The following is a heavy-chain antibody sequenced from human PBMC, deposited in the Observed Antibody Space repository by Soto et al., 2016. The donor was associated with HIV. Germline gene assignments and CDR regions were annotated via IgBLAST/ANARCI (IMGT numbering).Heavy chain of an antibody. CDR2: INLNSGGS. D-gene: IGHD2-8*02. V-gene: IGHV1-2*02. CDR3: ARLVDRGTASAGYFDY. CDR1: GYTFTAYY. Sequence: QVQLVQSGAEVKKPGASVKVSCKASGYTFTAYYLHWLRQAPGQGLEWMGWINLNSGGSKSAQQFQGRVTMTRDTSISTGYMELSSLRSDDTAVYYCARLVDRGTASAGYFDYWGQGTLVTVSS. J-gene: IGHJ4*02.